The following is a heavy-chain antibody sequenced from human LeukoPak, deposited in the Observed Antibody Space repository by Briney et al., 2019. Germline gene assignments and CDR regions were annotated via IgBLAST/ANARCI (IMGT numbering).Heavy chain of an antibody. CDR2: IYYSGST. J-gene: IGHJ2*01. V-gene: IGHV4-59*08. Sequence: SETLSLTCTVSGGSISSYYWSWLRQPPGKGLEWIGYIYYSGSTHYSPSLKSRVTISLDTSKNQFSLKLSSVTAADAAVYYCVRARWYFDLWGRGTLVTVSS. CDR1: GGSISSYY. CDR3: VRARWYFDL.